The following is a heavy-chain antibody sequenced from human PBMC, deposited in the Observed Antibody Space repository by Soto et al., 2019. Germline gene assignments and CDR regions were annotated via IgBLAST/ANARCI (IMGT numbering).Heavy chain of an antibody. CDR3: AKTLRGFYYGSGGLRY. CDR1: GFTFDDYA. V-gene: IGHV3-9*01. D-gene: IGHD3-10*01. Sequence: GGSLRLSCAASGFTFDDYAMHWVRQAPGKGLEWVSGISWNSGSIGYADSVKGRFTISRDNAKNSLYLQMNSLRAEDTALYYCAKTLRGFYYGSGGLRYWGQGTLVTVSS. CDR2: ISWNSGSI. J-gene: IGHJ4*02.